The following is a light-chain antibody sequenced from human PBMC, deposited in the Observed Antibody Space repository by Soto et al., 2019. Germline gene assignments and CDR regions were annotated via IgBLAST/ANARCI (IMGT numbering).Light chain of an antibody. V-gene: IGKV3-20*01. J-gene: IGKJ1*01. CDR2: GAS. Sequence: EVGLTQYTGALSLSPGERATLSCRASQSVRNNYLAWYQQKPGQAPRLLIYGASNRATGIPDRFSGSGSGTHFTLTISRLAPEDFAVYYCQQYGSSGTFGQRTKVDIK. CDR1: QSVRNNY. CDR3: QQYGSSGT.